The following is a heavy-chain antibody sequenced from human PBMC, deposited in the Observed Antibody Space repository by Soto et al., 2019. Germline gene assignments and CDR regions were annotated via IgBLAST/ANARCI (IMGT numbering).Heavy chain of an antibody. CDR1: GGSISSYY. CDR3: ARDLRRFDP. CDR2: IYYSGST. V-gene: IGHV4-59*01. J-gene: IGHJ5*02. Sequence: SETLSLTCTVSGGSISSYYWSWIRQPPGKGLEWIGYIYYSGSTNYNPSLKSRVTISVDTSKNQFSLKLSSVTAADTAVYYCARDLRRFDPWGQGTRVTVSS.